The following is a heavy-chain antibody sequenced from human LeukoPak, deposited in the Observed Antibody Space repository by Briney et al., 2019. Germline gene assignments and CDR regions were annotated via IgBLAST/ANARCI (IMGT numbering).Heavy chain of an antibody. V-gene: IGHV5-51*01. Sequence: GESLKISCKGSGYSFTSYWIGWVRQMPGKGLEWMGIIYPGDSDTRYSPSFQGQVTISDDKSISTAYLQWSSLKASDTAMYYCARQVSDSSGYDAFDIWGQGTMVTVSS. CDR2: IYPGDSDT. CDR3: ARQVSDSSGYDAFDI. D-gene: IGHD3-22*01. CDR1: GYSFTSYW. J-gene: IGHJ3*02.